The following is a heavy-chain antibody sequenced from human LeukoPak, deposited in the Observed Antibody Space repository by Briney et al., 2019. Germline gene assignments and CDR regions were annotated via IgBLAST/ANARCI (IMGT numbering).Heavy chain of an antibody. Sequence: GGSLRLSCSASGFTFSSFAMHWVRQAPGKGLEYVAAICSNGGHTSYVDSGKGRFTISRDNSKSTLYLQMSSLRAEDTAVYLCVKDLRSDFMGVLSRYLSYWGQGTLVTVSS. CDR3: VKDLRSDFMGVLSRYLSY. D-gene: IGHD2/OR15-2a*01. CDR1: GFTFSSFA. V-gene: IGHV3-64D*09. CDR2: ICSNGGHT. J-gene: IGHJ4*02.